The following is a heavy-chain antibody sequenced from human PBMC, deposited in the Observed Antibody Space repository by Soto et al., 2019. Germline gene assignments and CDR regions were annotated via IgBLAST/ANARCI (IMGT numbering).Heavy chain of an antibody. V-gene: IGHV1-69*13. Sequence: ASVKVSCKASGGAFRMSAISWVRQAPGQGLEWMGGIIPVYGGANYAQRFQGRVTITADESTRTVYMELRRLRVQRTAMYYCAKGNDALDIWGQGTMVTVSS. CDR1: GGAFRMSA. J-gene: IGHJ3*02. CDR3: AKGNDALDI. CDR2: IIPVYGGA.